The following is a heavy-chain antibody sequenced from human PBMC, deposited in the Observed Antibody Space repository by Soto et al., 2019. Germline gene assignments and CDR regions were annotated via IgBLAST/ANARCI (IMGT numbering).Heavy chain of an antibody. CDR3: ATGDGYNYYYYYYYGMDV. CDR2: IYYSGST. J-gene: IGHJ6*04. D-gene: IGHD5-12*01. CDR1: GGSVSSGSYY. V-gene: IGHV4-61*01. Sequence: SETLSLTCTVSGGSVSSGSYYWSWIRQPPGKGLEWIGYIYYSGSTNYNPSLKSRVTISVDTSKNQFSLKLSSVTAADTAVYYCATGDGYNYYYYYYYGMDVWGKGTTVTVSS.